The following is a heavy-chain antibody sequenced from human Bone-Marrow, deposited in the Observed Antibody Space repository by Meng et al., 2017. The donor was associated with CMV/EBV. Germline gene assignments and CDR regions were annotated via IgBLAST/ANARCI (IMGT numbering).Heavy chain of an antibody. V-gene: IGHV3-30-3*01. CDR3: ARIQQLVRNYYGMDV. CDR1: GFTFSSYA. J-gene: IGHJ6*02. CDR2: ISYDGSNK. D-gene: IGHD6-13*01. Sequence: GESLKISCAASGFTFSSYAMHWVRQAPGKGLEWVAVISYDGSNKYYADSVKGRFTISRDNSKNTLYLQMNSLRAEDTAVCYCARIQQLVRNYYGMDVWGQGTTVTVSS.